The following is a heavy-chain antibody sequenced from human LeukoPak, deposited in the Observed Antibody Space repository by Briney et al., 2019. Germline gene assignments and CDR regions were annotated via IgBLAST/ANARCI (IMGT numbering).Heavy chain of an antibody. J-gene: IGHJ5*02. Sequence: GASVKVSCKASGGTFSSYAISWVRQAPGQGLEWMGRIIPIFGTANYAQKFQGRVTITTDESTSTAYMELSSLRSEDTAVYYCAREAEMNWFDPWGQGPWSPSPQ. CDR1: GGTFSSYA. CDR3: AREAEMNWFDP. V-gene: IGHV1-69*05. CDR2: IIPIFGTA.